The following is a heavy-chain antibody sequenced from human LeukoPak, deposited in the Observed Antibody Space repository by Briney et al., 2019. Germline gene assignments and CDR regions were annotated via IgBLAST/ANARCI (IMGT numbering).Heavy chain of an antibody. V-gene: IGHV4-59*01. CDR3: ARGAMATTPFFDY. Sequence: SETLSLTCPVSGGSISNYYYWTWIRQPPGKGLEWIGYVYFTGSTNFNPSLKSRVTMSLDTSRNQFSLKLTSLTAADTAVYYCARGAMATTPFFDYWGQGTLVTVSS. CDR1: GGSISNYY. D-gene: IGHD5-24*01. CDR2: VYFTGST. J-gene: IGHJ4*02.